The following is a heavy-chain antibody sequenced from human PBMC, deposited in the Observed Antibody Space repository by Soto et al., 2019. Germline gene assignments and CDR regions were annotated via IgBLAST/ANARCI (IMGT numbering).Heavy chain of an antibody. CDR2: IIPIFGTA. CDR1: GGTFSSYA. Sequence: GASVKVSCKASGGTFSSYAISWVRQAPGQGLEWMGGIIPIFGTANYAQKFQGRVTITADKSTSTAYMELSSLRSEDTAVYYCARDWRGSSWYGGWFDPWGQGTLVTVS. D-gene: IGHD6-13*01. V-gene: IGHV1-69*06. J-gene: IGHJ5*02. CDR3: ARDWRGSSWYGGWFDP.